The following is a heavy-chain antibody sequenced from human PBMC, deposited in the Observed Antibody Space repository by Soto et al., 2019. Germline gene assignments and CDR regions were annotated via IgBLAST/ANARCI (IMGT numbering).Heavy chain of an antibody. J-gene: IGHJ6*02. V-gene: IGHV4-31*03. CDR1: SDSMNSGGYY. Sequence: PSETLSLTCSVSSDSMNSGGYYWSWIRQHPGKGLEWIGYLYSNGDTYYNPSLKSRVTISVDTSKNQFSLNLTSVTAADTAVYYCARRGGSSSGYYYYAMNVWGQGTTVTVSS. CDR3: ARRGGSSSGYYYYAMNV. CDR2: LYSNGDT. D-gene: IGHD6-6*01.